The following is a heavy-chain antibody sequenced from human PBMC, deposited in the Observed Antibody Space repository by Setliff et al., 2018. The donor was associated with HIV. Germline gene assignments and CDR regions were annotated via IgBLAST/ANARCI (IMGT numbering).Heavy chain of an antibody. CDR3: ARLGDSFDSSGYYYSAEYFQH. CDR2: IFPDDSDT. J-gene: IGHJ1*01. V-gene: IGHV5-51*01. D-gene: IGHD3-22*01. Sequence: GESLKISCKGSGYTFTDYYIGWVRQMPGKGLEWMGIIFPDDSDTTYSSSFQGQVTISADKSINTAYLQWSSLKASDTAMYYSARLGDSFDSSGYYYSAEYFQHWGQGTLVTVSS. CDR1: GYTFTDYY.